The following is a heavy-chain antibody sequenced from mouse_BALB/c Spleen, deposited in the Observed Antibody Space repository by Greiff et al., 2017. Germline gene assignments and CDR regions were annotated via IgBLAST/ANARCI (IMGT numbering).Heavy chain of an antibody. CDR1: GYTFTSYV. V-gene: IGHV1-14*01. CDR3: ALGWLPYYFDY. J-gene: IGHJ2*01. CDR2: INPYNDGT. Sequence: VQLQQSGPELVKPGASVKMSCKASGYTFTSYVMHWVKQKPGQGLEWIGYINPYNDGTKYNEKFKGKATLTSDKSSSTAYMELSSLTSEDSAVYYCALGWLPYYFDYWGQGTTLTVSS. D-gene: IGHD2-3*01.